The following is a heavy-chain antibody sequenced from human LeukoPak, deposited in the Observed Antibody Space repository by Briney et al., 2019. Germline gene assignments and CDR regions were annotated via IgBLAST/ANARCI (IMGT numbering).Heavy chain of an antibody. CDR3: ARDDTAVAGSFDY. V-gene: IGHV1-69*13. D-gene: IGHD6-19*01. CDR1: GGTFSSYA. Sequence: GASVKVSCKASGGTFSSYAISWVRQAPGQGLEWMGGIIPIFDTANYAQNFQGRVTITAGESTSTVYMELSSLRSEDTAVYYCARDDTAVAGSFDYWGQGTLVTVSS. J-gene: IGHJ4*02. CDR2: IIPIFDTA.